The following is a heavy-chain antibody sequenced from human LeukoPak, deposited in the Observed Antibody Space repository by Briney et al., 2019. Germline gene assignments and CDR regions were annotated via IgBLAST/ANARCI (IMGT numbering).Heavy chain of an antibody. J-gene: IGHJ5*02. V-gene: IGHV4-38-2*01. CDR3: ARVGAIPGIDP. Sequence: SETLSLTCAVSGFPISSGFSWAWIRQSPGKGLEWIASISYSATTYYKPSLESRLFISADTSNNQFSVRLTSVTAADTAVYYCARVGAIPGIDPWGQGILVTVSS. CDR2: ISYSATT. D-gene: IGHD3-16*01. CDR1: GFPISSGFS.